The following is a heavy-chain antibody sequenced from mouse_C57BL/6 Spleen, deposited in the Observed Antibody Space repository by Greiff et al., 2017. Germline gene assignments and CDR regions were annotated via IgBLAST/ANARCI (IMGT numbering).Heavy chain of an antibody. Sequence: EVQLQQSGPELVKPGDSVKISCKASGYSFTGYFMNWVMQSHGKSLEWIGRISPYNGDTFYNQKFKGKATLTVDKSSSTAHMELRSLTSEDSAVYYCARSGLRVPSDYWGKGTTLTVSS. CDR3: ARSGLRVPSDY. J-gene: IGHJ2*01. CDR1: GYSFTGYF. D-gene: IGHD1-2*01. CDR2: ISPYNGDT. V-gene: IGHV1-20*01.